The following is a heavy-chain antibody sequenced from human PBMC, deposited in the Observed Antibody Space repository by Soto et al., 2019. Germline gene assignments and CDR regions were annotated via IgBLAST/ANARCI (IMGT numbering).Heavy chain of an antibody. Sequence: EVRLGESGGGLVQTGGALRLCCAASGFTFSSDCMTWVRQAAGKGLEWVATIRKDGSKTSYLDSVRGRFTISRDNAHSSLYLQMDSLRAEDTALYYCARDVSPETSSLYFDDFDIWCQGTMVTVSS. CDR3: ARDVSPETSSLYFDDFDI. J-gene: IGHJ3*02. CDR1: GFTFSSDC. D-gene: IGHD6-13*01. V-gene: IGHV3-7*05. CDR2: IRKDGSKT.